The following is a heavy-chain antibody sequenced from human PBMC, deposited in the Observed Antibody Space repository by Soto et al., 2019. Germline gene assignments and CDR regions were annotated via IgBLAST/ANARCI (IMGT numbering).Heavy chain of an antibody. D-gene: IGHD2-2*01. J-gene: IGHJ6*01. CDR2: ISYDGSNK. V-gene: IGHV3-30*18. CDR1: GFTFSSYG. Sequence: QVQLVESGGGVVQPGRSLRLSCAASGFTFSSYGMHWVRQAPGKGLEWVAVISYDGSNKYYADSVKGRFTISRDNSKNTLYLQMNSLRAEDTAVYYCAKDTLYGSSTSCYGGFSGGMDVW. CDR3: AKDTLYGSSTSCYGGFSGGMDV.